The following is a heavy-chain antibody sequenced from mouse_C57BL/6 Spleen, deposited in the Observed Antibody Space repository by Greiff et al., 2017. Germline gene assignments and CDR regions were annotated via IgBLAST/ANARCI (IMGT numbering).Heavy chain of an antibody. V-gene: IGHV10-1*01. CDR1: LFSFNTYA. Sequence: EVKVEESGGGLVQPKGSLKLSCAASLFSFNTYAMNWVRQAPGKGLEWVARIRSKSNNYATYYADSVKDRFTISRDDSESMLYLQMNNLKTEDTAMYYCVRHEVMDYWGQGTTLTVSS. CDR3: VRHEVMDY. D-gene: IGHD2-13*01. J-gene: IGHJ2*01. CDR2: IRSKSNNYAT.